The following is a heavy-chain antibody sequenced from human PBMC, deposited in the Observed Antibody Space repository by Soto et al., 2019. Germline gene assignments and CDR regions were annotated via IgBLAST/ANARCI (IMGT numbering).Heavy chain of an antibody. V-gene: IGHV1-18*04. Sequence: QVQLVQSGAEVKKPGASVKVSCKASGYTFTSYGITWVRQAPGQGLEWMGWISAYNGNTNYAQKLQGRVTMTTDTYTSSAYMELRSLRSDHPAVYYCAGGPLYSSSWYDYYYSGMDVWGQGTTVTVSS. CDR3: AGGPLYSSSWYDYYYSGMDV. CDR1: GYTFTSYG. J-gene: IGHJ6*02. D-gene: IGHD6-13*01. CDR2: ISAYNGNT.